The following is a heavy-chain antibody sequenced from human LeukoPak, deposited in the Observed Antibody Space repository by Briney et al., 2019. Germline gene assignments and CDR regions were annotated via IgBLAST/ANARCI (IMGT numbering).Heavy chain of an antibody. D-gene: IGHD6-19*01. V-gene: IGHV3-23*01. Sequence: GGTLRLSCTASGFTFRSYGMNWVRQAPGKGLEWVSAITGSGGSTYYAGSVKGRFTISRDNSKNTLYLQMNSLRAEDTALYYCAKDLIAEAGTGSDYWGQGTLVTVSS. CDR1: GFTFRSYG. CDR2: ITGSGGST. J-gene: IGHJ4*02. CDR3: AKDLIAEAGTGSDY.